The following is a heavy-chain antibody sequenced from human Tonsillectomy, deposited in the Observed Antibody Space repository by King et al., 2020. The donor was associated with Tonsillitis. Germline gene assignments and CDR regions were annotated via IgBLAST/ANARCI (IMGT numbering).Heavy chain of an antibody. V-gene: IGHV6-1*01. D-gene: IGHD1-26*01. CDR2: TYHRSKWYN. J-gene: IGHJ6*02. Sequence: VQLPQSGPGLVKPSQTLSLTCAISGDSVSGNNVAWNWIRQSPSRGLEWLGRTYHRSKWYNDYALSVERRITINPDTSKNQFSLQLSSVSPEDTAIYYCTRDFYYDGNYYYGMDVWGQGTTVTVSS. CDR3: TRDFYYDGNYYYGMDV. CDR1: GDSVSGNNVA.